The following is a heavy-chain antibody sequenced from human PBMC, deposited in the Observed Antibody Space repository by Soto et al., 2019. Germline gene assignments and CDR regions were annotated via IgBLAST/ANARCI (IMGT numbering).Heavy chain of an antibody. J-gene: IGHJ4*02. CDR2: IYHSGST. Sequence: SETLSLTCAVSGYSISSGYYWGWIRQPPGKGLEWIGSIYHSGSTYYNPSLKSRVTISVDTSKNQFSLKLSSVTAADTAVYYCARGLRSCIYFMKYYFDYWGQGTLVTVSS. D-gene: IGHD4-17*01. CDR3: ARGLRSCIYFMKYYFDY. CDR1: GYSISSGYY. V-gene: IGHV4-38-2*01.